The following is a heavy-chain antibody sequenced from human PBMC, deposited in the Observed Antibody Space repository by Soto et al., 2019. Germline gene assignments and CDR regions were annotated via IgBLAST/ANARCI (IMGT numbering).Heavy chain of an antibody. Sequence: QVQLVQSGAEVKKPGSSVKVSCKASGGTFSSYAISWVPQAPGQGLEWMGGIIPISETTNYAQKFQGRVTITADESKSTAYMELSSLRSEDTAVYYCARSQGSSTSLEIYYYYYYGMDVWGQGTTATVSS. V-gene: IGHV1-69*01. CDR3: ARSQGSSTSLEIYYYYYYGMDV. CDR2: IIPISETT. D-gene: IGHD2-2*01. J-gene: IGHJ6*02. CDR1: GGTFSSYA.